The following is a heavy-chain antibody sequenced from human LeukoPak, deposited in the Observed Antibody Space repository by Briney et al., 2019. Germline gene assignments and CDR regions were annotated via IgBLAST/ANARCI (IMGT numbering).Heavy chain of an antibody. CDR2: VNPDSGNT. CDR3: ARGFSIDYHKEFDY. CDR1: GYAFATYD. V-gene: IGHV1-8*01. D-gene: IGHD4-11*01. J-gene: IGHJ4*02. Sequence: ASVKVSCKASGYAFATYDINWVRQANGRGLEWMGWVNPDSGNTGYAQKFQGRVTMTRDTSINTAYVELSSLTSEDTAVYYCARGFSIDYHKEFDYWGQGTLVTVSS.